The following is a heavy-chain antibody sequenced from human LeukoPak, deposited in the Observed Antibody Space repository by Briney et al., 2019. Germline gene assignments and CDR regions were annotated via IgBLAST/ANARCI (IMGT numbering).Heavy chain of an antibody. J-gene: IGHJ4*02. V-gene: IGHV3-23*01. Sequence: PGGSLRLSCAASGFTFSNYAMSWVRQPPGKGRKGVPAISGSDGSTTYADSVKGRFTISRDNSKNTLYLQMNSLRAEDTAVYYCAKHRLGSKAKDYWGQGTLVTVSS. D-gene: IGHD3-10*01. CDR2: ISGSDGST. CDR3: AKHRLGSKAKDY. CDR1: GFTFSNYA.